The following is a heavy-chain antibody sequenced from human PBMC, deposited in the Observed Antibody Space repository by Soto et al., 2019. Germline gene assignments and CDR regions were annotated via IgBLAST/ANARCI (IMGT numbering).Heavy chain of an antibody. D-gene: IGHD3-10*01. CDR1: GFTFSNAW. J-gene: IGHJ4*02. V-gene: IGHV3-15*07. CDR2: IKSKTDGGTT. Sequence: GGSLRLSCAASGFTFSNAWMNWVRQAPGKGLEWVGRIKSKTDGGTTDYAAPVKGRFTISRDDSKNTLYLQMNSLKTEDTAVYYCTTDFRITMVRGVITRFDYWGQGTLVTVSS. CDR3: TTDFRITMVRGVITRFDY.